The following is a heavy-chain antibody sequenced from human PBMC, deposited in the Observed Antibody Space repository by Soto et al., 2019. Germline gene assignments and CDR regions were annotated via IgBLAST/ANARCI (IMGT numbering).Heavy chain of an antibody. D-gene: IGHD2-21*02. V-gene: IGHV4-30-4*01. CDR3: ARVYCGGDCYLPDWFDP. Sequence: PPGKGLEWIGYIYYSGSTYYNPSLKSRVTISVDTSKNQFSLKLSSVTAADTAVYYCARVYCGGDCYLPDWFDPWGQGTLVTVSS. CDR2: IYYSGST. J-gene: IGHJ5*02.